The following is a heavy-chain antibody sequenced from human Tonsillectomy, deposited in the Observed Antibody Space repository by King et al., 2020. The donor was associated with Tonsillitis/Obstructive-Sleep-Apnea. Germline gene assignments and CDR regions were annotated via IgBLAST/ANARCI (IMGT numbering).Heavy chain of an antibody. Sequence: QLVQSGAEVKKPGESLKISCKGSGYNFDTFWIAWVRQMPGKGLEWMGIIYPGDSDTRYSPSFRGQVTISADRSISTVYLQWSSLKASDTAIYYCARQGTFCTTSDGYIPPFDPWGQGTLVTVSS. J-gene: IGHJ5*02. CDR3: ARQGTFCTTSDGYIPPFDP. V-gene: IGHV5-51*01. CDR1: GYNFDTFW. D-gene: IGHD1-1*01. CDR2: IYPGDSDT.